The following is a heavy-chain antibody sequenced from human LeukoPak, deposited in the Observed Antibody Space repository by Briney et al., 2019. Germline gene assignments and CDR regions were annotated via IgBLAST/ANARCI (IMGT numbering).Heavy chain of an antibody. D-gene: IGHD3-22*01. CDR2: IIPIFGTA. V-gene: IGHV1-69*13. CDR1: GGTFSSYA. CDR3: ARDQVTMIPSYFQH. Sequence: GASVKVPCKASGGTFSSYAISWVRQAPGQGLEWMGGIIPIFGTANYAQKLQGRVTITADESTSTAYMELSSLRSEDTAVYYCARDQVTMIPSYFQHWGQGTLVTVSS. J-gene: IGHJ1*01.